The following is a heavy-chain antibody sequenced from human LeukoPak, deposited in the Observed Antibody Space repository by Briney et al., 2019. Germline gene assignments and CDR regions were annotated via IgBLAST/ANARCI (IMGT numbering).Heavy chain of an antibody. CDR2: IYSGGST. CDR3: ARVAVPMAVAGLYFDY. V-gene: IGHV3-53*05. CDR1: GFTVSSNY. Sequence: GGSLRLSGAASGFTVSSNYMSWVRKAQGKGLEWVSVIYSGGSTYYADSVKGRFTISRDNSKNTLYLQMSSLRAEDTAVYYCARVAVPMAVAGLYFDYWGQGTLVTVSS. D-gene: IGHD6-19*01. J-gene: IGHJ4*02.